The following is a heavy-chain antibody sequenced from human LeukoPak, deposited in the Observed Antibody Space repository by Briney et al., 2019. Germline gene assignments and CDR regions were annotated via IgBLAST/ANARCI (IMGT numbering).Heavy chain of an antibody. D-gene: IGHD5-18*01. CDR2: IYGSSRT. CDR3: ARDRADGYNYGDYFDN. Sequence: GRSLRLSCAASGFTFSSYAMHWVRQAAGKGLEWVSVIYGSSRTYYADSVKGRFTISRDNSKNTVYLQMDSLRAEDTAVYYCARDRADGYNYGDYFDNWGQGTLVTVSS. CDR1: GFTFSSYA. V-gene: IGHV3-66*01. J-gene: IGHJ4*02.